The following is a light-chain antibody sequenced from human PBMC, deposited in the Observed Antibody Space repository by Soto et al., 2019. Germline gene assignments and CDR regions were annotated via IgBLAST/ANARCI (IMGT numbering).Light chain of an antibody. CDR2: GAS. J-gene: IGKJ1*01. Sequence: IGLKHSPGTLSLSPRERATLSCRASQSVSSSYLAWYQHKPGQAPRLLIYGASNRATGIPDRFSGSGSGTDFTLIINRLEPEDFAVYYCQQYGNSHRTLCQGTK. CDR1: QSVSSSY. CDR3: QQYGNSHRT. V-gene: IGKV3-20*01.